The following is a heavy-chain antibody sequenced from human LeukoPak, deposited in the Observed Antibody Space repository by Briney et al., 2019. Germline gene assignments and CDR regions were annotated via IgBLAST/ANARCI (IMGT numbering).Heavy chain of an antibody. Sequence: SEALSLTRTVSGGSISSYYWSWIRQPPGKGLEWIGFLYYSGSTNYNPTLKRRVTISADTSKNQFSLKLSSVTAADTAVYYCARDLLRYGFDSWGQGTLVTVSS. D-gene: IGHD5-18*01. CDR3: ARDLLRYGFDS. J-gene: IGHJ4*02. V-gene: IGHV4-59*01. CDR2: LYYSGST. CDR1: GGSISSYY.